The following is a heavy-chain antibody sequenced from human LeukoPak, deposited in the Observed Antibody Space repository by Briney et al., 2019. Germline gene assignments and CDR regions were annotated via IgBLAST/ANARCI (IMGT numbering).Heavy chain of an antibody. CDR3: ARELTVTTSDAFDI. J-gene: IGHJ3*02. V-gene: IGHV4-30-2*01. Sequence: PSQTLSLTCAVSGASISSGGYSWSWIRQPPGKGLEWIGYIYHSGSTYYNPSLKSRVTISVDRSKNQFSLKLSSVTAADTAVYYCARELTVTTSDAFDIWGQGTMVTVSS. D-gene: IGHD4-17*01. CDR1: GASISSGGYS. CDR2: IYHSGST.